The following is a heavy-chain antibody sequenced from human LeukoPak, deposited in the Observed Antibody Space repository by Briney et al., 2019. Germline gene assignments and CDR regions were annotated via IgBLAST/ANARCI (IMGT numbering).Heavy chain of an antibody. CDR3: ARVPGPMVPKDDAFDI. Sequence: KPSETLSLTCTVSGGSISSGGYYWSWIRQPPGKGLEWIGEINHSGSTNYNPSLKSRVTISVDTSKNQFSLKLSSVTAADTAVYYCARVPGPMVPKDDAFDIWGQGTMVTVSS. V-gene: IGHV4-39*07. D-gene: IGHD3-10*01. CDR2: INHSGST. J-gene: IGHJ3*02. CDR1: GGSISSGGYY.